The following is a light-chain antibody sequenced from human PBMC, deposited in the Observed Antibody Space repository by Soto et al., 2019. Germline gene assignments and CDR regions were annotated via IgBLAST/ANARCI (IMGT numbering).Light chain of an antibody. CDR1: QSVGSY. Sequence: IVLTQSPSTLSLSPGERATLSCRASQSVGSYLGWYQHKPGQAPRLLIYDASNRAPGIPARFSGSGSGTDFTLTISSLEPEDFAVYYCQHRSNWPRGTFGQGTKLEIK. J-gene: IGKJ2*01. V-gene: IGKV3-11*01. CDR3: QHRSNWPRGT. CDR2: DAS.